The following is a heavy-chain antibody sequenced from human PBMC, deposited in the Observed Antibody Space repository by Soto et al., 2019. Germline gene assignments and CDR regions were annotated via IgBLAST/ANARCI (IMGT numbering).Heavy chain of an antibody. D-gene: IGHD2-15*01. Sequence: SETLSLTCAVYGGSFSGYYWSWIRQPPGKGLEWIGEINHSGSTNYNPSLKSRVTISVDTSKNQFSLKLSSVTAADTAVYYCARGLGVVVAATAYNWFEPWGQGTLVTVSS. CDR2: INHSGST. J-gene: IGHJ5*02. V-gene: IGHV4-34*01. CDR1: GGSFSGYY. CDR3: ARGLGVVVAATAYNWFEP.